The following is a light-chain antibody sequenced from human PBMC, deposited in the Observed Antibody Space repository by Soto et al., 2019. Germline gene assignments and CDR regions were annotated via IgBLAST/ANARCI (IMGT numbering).Light chain of an antibody. J-gene: IGLJ2*01. CDR2: EGS. Sequence: QSALTQPASVSGSPGQSITISCTGTSSDVGSYNLVSWYQHHPGKAPKLMIYEGSKRPAGVSNRFSGSTSAHTASLTMSWRLAEDVANYYCCAYAGSSNLAFGGGPSSPS. V-gene: IGLV2-23*01. CDR1: SSDVGSYNL. CDR3: CAYAGSSNLA.